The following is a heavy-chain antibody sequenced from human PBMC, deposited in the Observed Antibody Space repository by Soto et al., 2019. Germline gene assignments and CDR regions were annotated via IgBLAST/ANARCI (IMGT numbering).Heavy chain of an antibody. Sequence: EVQLVESGGGLVQPGGSLRLSCTASGFKFSNYWMSWVRQAPGKGLEWVGNIKHDTSEAHYADSVKGRFTITRDNIKNFLFLQMNGLRADDTASYYCARDGLLFSGPYRPSRFDYWGLGTLVTVSS. V-gene: IGHV3-7*03. CDR3: ARDGLLFSGPYRPSRFDY. J-gene: IGHJ4*02. D-gene: IGHD3-16*02. CDR2: IKHDTSEA. CDR1: GFKFSNYW.